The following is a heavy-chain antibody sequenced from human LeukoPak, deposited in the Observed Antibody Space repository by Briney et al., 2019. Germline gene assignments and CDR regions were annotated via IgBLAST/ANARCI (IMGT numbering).Heavy chain of an antibody. D-gene: IGHD3-10*01. J-gene: IGHJ6*03. Sequence: PGGSLRLSCAASGFTVSSNYMSWVRQAPGKGPEWVSVIYSGGSTYYADSVKGRFTISRDNSKNTLYLQMNSLRAEDTAVYYCASGSGSYRTPYYYMDVWGTGTTVTVSS. CDR3: ASGSGSYRTPYYYMDV. CDR1: GFTVSSNY. V-gene: IGHV3-53*01. CDR2: IYSGGST.